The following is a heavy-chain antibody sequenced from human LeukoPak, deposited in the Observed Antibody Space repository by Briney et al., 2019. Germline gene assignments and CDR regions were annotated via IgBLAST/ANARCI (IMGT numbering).Heavy chain of an antibody. Sequence: SETLSLTCTVSGGSISSGSYYWSWIRQPAGKGLEWIGRIYTSGSTNYNPSLKSRVTISVDTSKNQFSLKLSSVTAADTAVYYCASFYRPNRLYGSGVYMDVWGKGTTVTISS. CDR2: IYTSGST. D-gene: IGHD3-10*01. CDR3: ASFYRPNRLYGSGVYMDV. V-gene: IGHV4-61*02. J-gene: IGHJ6*03. CDR1: GGSISSGSYY.